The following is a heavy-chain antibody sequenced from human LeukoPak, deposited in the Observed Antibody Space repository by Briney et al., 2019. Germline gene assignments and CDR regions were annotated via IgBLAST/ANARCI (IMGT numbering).Heavy chain of an antibody. CDR3: ARGARYYYDSSGYYPFDY. Sequence: GGSLRLSCAASGFTFSSYWMHWVRQAPGKGLVWVSRINSDGSSTSYADSVKGRFTISRDNAKNTLYLQMNSLRAEDTAVYYCARGARYYYDSSGYYPFDYWGQGTLVTVSS. CDR1: GFTFSSYW. V-gene: IGHV3-74*01. CDR2: INSDGSST. D-gene: IGHD3-22*01. J-gene: IGHJ4*02.